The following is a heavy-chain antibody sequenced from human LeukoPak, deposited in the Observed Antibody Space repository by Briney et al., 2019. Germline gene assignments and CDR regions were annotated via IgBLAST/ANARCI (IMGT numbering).Heavy chain of an antibody. CDR3: AGAPGYYYDSSGPFDY. J-gene: IGHJ4*02. D-gene: IGHD3-22*01. Sequence: SVKVSCKASGGTFSSYAISWVRQAPGQGLEWMGRIIPILGIANYAQKFQGRVTITADKSTSTAYMELSSLRSEDTAVYYCAGAPGYYYDSSGPFDYWGQGTLVTVSS. CDR2: IIPILGIA. CDR1: GGTFSSYA. V-gene: IGHV1-69*04.